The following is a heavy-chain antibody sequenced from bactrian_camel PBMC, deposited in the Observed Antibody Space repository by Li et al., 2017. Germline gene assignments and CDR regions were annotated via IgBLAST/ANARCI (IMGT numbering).Heavy chain of an antibody. V-gene: IGHV3S63*01. D-gene: IGHD7*01. J-gene: IGHJ6*01. Sequence: HVQLVESGGGSVQAGGSLRLSCISSGYTYGRGCMGWFRQAPGKEREGVACFITPSLHTSYADSVKGRFTISRDNTINTLFLQTNSLKPEDTAMYYCAAEQVSHGVWWEAEFAYWGQGTQVTVS. CDR1: GYTYGRGC. CDR2: FITPSLHT. CDR3: AAEQVSHGVWWEAEFAY.